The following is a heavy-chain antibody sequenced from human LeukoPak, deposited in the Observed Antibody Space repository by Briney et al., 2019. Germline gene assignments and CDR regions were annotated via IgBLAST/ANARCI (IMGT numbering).Heavy chain of an antibody. Sequence: GESLRISCKGSGYTFTSDWIGWVRQKPGKSLEWMGLINPDDSDTRYSPSFQGQVTISADKSINTAYLQWTSLKASDSAMYYCARWGSSSGSYDYFDHWGQGTRVTVSS. D-gene: IGHD6-19*01. V-gene: IGHV5-51*01. CDR2: INPDDSDT. CDR3: ARWGSSSGSYDYFDH. J-gene: IGHJ4*02. CDR1: GYTFTSDW.